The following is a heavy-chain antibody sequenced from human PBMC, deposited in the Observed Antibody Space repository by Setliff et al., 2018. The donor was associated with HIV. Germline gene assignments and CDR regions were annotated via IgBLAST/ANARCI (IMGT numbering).Heavy chain of an antibody. CDR3: ATDRILGYCSSTSCSNAFDI. CDR1: GYTLTELS. D-gene: IGHD2-2*01. CDR2: FDPEDGET. J-gene: IGHJ3*02. Sequence: ASVKVSCKVSGYTLTELSMHWVRQAPGKGLEWMGGFDPEDGETIYAQKFQGGVTMTEDTSTDTAYMELSSLRSGDTAVYYCATDRILGYCSSTSCSNAFDIWGQGTMVTVSS. V-gene: IGHV1-24*01.